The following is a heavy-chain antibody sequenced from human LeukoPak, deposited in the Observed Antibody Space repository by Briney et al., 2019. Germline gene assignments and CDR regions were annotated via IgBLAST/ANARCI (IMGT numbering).Heavy chain of an antibody. J-gene: IGHJ4*02. CDR3: ATGSVRYSASWYSQEGDY. D-gene: IGHD6-13*01. Sequence: PGGSLRLSCKVSGITFSSLWMSWFRQAPGKGLEWVADIKHDGSEEHYVASVKGRFTISRDNAKLYLQMNSLRAEDTAVYYCATGSVRYSASWYSQEGDYWGQGTLVTVSS. V-gene: IGHV3-7*03. CDR2: IKHDGSEE. CDR1: GITFSSLW.